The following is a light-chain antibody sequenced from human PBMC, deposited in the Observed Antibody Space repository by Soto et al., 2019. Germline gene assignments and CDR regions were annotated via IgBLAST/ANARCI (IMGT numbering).Light chain of an antibody. CDR1: SSDVGSYNL. Sequence: QSVLTQPASVSGSPGQWITMSCTGTSSDVGSYNLVSWYQQHPGKAPKPMIYEGSKRPSGVSNRFSGSKSGNTASLTISGLQAEDEADYYCCSYAGSSTPFVFGTGTKVTVL. CDR2: EGS. V-gene: IGLV2-23*01. CDR3: CSYAGSSTPFV. J-gene: IGLJ1*01.